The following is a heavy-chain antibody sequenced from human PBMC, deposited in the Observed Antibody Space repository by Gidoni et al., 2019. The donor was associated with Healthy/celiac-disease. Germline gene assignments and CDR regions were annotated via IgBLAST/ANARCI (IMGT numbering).Heavy chain of an antibody. D-gene: IGHD6-19*01. CDR2: IKSKTDGGTT. CDR1: GFTVSNAW. Sequence: EVQLVESGGGLVKPGGSLRLSCAASGFTVSNAWMSWVRQAPGKGLEWVGRIKSKTDGGTTDYAAPVKGRFTISRDDSKNTLYLQMNSLKTEDTAVYYCTTDYLSYSSGWYRSFWSGGADFDYWGQGTLVTVSS. CDR3: TTDYLSYSSGWYRSFWSGGADFDY. V-gene: IGHV3-15*01. J-gene: IGHJ4*02.